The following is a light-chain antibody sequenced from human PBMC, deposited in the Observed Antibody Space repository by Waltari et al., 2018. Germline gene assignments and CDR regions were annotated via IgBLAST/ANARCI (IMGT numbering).Light chain of an antibody. Sequence: SYELTQTTSVSVAPGQTASITCSGDKLGAKYACWYQQKPGQSPVLVIHQNTKRPSGIPERLSGSNSGNTATLTISGTQTIDEADYHCQAWDSTYARVFGGGTKLTVL. CDR2: QNT. CDR3: QAWDSTYARV. CDR1: KLGAKY. V-gene: IGLV3-1*01. J-gene: IGLJ2*01.